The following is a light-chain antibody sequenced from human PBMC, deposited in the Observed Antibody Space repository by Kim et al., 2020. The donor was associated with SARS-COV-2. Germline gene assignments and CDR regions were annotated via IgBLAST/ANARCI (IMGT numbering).Light chain of an antibody. CDR3: QNYKTWLFI. CDR2: GAS. V-gene: IGKV1-27*01. CDR1: QATNNY. J-gene: IGKJ3*01. Sequence: DIQMTQSPSSLSASVGDRVTITCRASQATNNYLAWYQQRPGEGPKLLIYGASTLQSGVPSRFSGSGSGTDFTLTISSLQPEDVATYYSQNYKTWLFIFCAGTKVGIK.